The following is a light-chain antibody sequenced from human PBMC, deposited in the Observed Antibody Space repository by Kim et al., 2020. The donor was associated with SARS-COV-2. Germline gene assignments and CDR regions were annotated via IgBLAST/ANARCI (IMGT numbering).Light chain of an antibody. Sequence: SSELTQDPAVSVALGQTVRITCQGDSLRSYYATWYQQKPRQAPLLVILGRNNRPSGIPDRFSGSTSGNTASLIISGAQAEDEADFYCQSRDSGGNVVFGGGTKLTVL. CDR3: QSRDSGGNVV. CDR1: SLRSYY. J-gene: IGLJ2*01. CDR2: GRN. V-gene: IGLV3-19*01.